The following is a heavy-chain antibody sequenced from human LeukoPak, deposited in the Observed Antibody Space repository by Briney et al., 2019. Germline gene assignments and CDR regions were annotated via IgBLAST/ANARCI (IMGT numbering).Heavy chain of an antibody. D-gene: IGHD2-21*01. CDR2: ISGSGGYT. CDR1: GFTFSSYA. CDR3: AKDFRIGYSAHFDY. J-gene: IGHJ4*02. V-gene: IGHV3-23*01. Sequence: GGSLRLSCAASGFTFSSYAMSWVRQAPGKGLEWVAAISGSGGYTYYADSVKGRFSISRDNSKNTLYLQMDSLRGEDTAVYYCAKDFRIGYSAHFDYWGQGALVTVSS.